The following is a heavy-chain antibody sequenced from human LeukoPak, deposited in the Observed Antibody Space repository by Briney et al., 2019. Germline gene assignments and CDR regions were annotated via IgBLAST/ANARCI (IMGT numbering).Heavy chain of an antibody. CDR1: GFTFSSYS. J-gene: IGHJ3*02. CDR3: ARGPQLGTDDAFDI. V-gene: IGHV3-21*01. Sequence: PGGSLRLSCAASGFTFSSYSMNWVRQAPGKGLEWVSSISSSSSYIYYADSVKGRFTISRDNAKNSLYLQMNSLRAEDTAVYYCARGPQLGTDDAFDIWGQGTMVTVSS. D-gene: IGHD1-1*01. CDR2: ISSSSSYI.